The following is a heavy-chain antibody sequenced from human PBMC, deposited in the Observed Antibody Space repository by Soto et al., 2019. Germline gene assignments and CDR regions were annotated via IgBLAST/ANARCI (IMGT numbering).Heavy chain of an antibody. CDR1: GYTFTDYA. Sequence: QVQLVQSGAEEKTPGASVKVSCKASGYTFTDYAIHWVRQAPGQRLEWMGWINAGNGNTKSSQKFQGRVTITRDTSASPADMEMSSLRSEDTAVYYCARSAVSPFGGLIGPFDYWGQGNLVTVSS. D-gene: IGHD3-16*02. V-gene: IGHV1-3*05. CDR3: ARSAVSPFGGLIGPFDY. J-gene: IGHJ4*02. CDR2: INAGNGNT.